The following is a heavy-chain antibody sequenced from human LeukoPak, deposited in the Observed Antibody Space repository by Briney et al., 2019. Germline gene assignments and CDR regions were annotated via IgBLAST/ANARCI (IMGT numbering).Heavy chain of an antibody. J-gene: IGHJ4*02. CDR1: GFTFSNYV. Sequence: GGSLRLSCAASGFTFSNYVMSWVRQAPGKGLEWVSYINRNGEMIFYPDFVKGRFTISRDNAKNSLYLQMNSLRDEDTAVYYCARDNDWAFHYWGQGTLVTVSS. CDR2: INRNGEMI. CDR3: ARDNDWAFHY. V-gene: IGHV3-48*02. D-gene: IGHD3-9*01.